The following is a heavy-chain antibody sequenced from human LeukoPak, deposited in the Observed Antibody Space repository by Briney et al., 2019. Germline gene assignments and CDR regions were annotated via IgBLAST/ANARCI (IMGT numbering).Heavy chain of an antibody. V-gene: IGHV3-30-3*01. CDR1: GFNFSRYS. D-gene: IGHD3-22*01. CDR3: ARKRGGIYDSRALDL. Sequence: GGSLRLSCAASGFNFSRYSMHWVRQAPSKGLEWAATVSYDGSNEYYADSVKGRFTISRDNSKNTVYLRVEHTAVFHCARKRGGIYDSRALDLWGQGTTIIVSS. CDR2: VSYDGSNE. J-gene: IGHJ6*02.